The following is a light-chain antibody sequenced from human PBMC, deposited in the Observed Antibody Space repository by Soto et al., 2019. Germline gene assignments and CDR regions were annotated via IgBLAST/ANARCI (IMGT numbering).Light chain of an antibody. CDR3: SSYTSSSPRV. V-gene: IGLV2-14*02. Sequence: QSVLTQPASVSGFLGQSITMSCTGSSSDVGTFNLVSWFQQHPGKAPKLLIFEGTKRPSGVSDRFSGSKSGNTASLTISGLQAEDEADYYCSSYTSSSPRVFGTGTKVTVL. CDR2: EGT. CDR1: SSDVGTFNL. J-gene: IGLJ1*01.